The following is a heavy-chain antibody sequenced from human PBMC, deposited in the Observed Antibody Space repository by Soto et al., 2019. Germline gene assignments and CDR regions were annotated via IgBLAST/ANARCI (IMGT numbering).Heavy chain of an antibody. Sequence: QVLLEESGPGLVKPSQTLSLTCTVSGGSVSSGCHYWSWIRQPPGKGLEWIGYVYYSGSTYYNPSLGSQVTISIDTSKNQYSLKLNPVTASDAAVYFCATESSGSSPLHFDFWGQGALVSVSS. J-gene: IGHJ4*02. CDR2: VYYSGST. D-gene: IGHD3-22*01. CDR1: GGSVSSGCHY. CDR3: ATESSGSSPLHFDF. V-gene: IGHV4-30-4*01.